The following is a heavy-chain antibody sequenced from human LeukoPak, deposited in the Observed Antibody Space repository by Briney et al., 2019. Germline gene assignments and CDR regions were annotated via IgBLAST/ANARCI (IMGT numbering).Heavy chain of an antibody. CDR1: GGSISSYY. Sequence: SETLFLTCTVSGGSISSYYWNWIRLPPGKGLEWIGYIYTSGSTNYNPSLKSRVTISVDTSKNQFSLKLSSVTAADTAVYYCARGPIAGTGLFDYWGQGTLVTVSS. J-gene: IGHJ4*02. D-gene: IGHD6-13*01. CDR2: IYTSGST. V-gene: IGHV4-4*08. CDR3: ARGPIAGTGLFDY.